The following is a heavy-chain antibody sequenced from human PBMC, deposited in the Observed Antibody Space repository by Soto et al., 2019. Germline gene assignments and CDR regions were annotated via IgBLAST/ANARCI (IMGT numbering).Heavy chain of an antibody. J-gene: IGHJ5*01. Sequence: LSLTCSVSGDSISTVDYFWAWIRQPPGQTLEYIGYIYKSATTYYNPSFESRVAISLDTSKSQFYLTVTSVTAGDTAVYFCARGRYCLTGSCFPNWFDSWGRGTLVTVSS. CDR1: GDSISTVDYF. D-gene: IGHD2-15*01. CDR2: IYKSATT. V-gene: IGHV4-30-4*01. CDR3: ARGRYCLTGSCFPNWFDS.